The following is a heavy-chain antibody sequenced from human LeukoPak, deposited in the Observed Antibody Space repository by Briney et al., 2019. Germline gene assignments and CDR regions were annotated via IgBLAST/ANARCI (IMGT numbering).Heavy chain of an antibody. CDR2: INPNSGDT. J-gene: IGHJ1*01. CDR1: GYSFTGYY. D-gene: IGHD3-22*01. V-gene: IGHV1-2*02. CDR3: ARANYDTSDFPYFQH. Sequence: EAAVTVSFKASGYSFTGYYMHWVRQAPGQGGEWMGWINPNSGDTNFAQKFQGRVTITKERASSTVYMEVSRLRYGDTAVFYCARANYDTSDFPYFQHWGQGTLVTVSS.